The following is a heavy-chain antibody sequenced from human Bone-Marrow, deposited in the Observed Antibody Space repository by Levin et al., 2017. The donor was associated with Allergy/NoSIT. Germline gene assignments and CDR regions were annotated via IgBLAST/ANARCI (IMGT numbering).Heavy chain of an antibody. V-gene: IGHV3-66*01. CDR2: LNSGGST. Sequence: GGSLRLSCAASDFTVGSNYMTWVRQAPGKGLEWVSGLNSGGSTNYADSVRGRFTISRDNSKNTLYLQMNSLRPEDTAVYYCARLYREGAKIMFLRYFQQWGQGTLVTVSS. CDR3: ARLYREGAKIMFLRYFQQ. D-gene: IGHD1-26*01. CDR1: DFTVGSNY. J-gene: IGHJ1*01.